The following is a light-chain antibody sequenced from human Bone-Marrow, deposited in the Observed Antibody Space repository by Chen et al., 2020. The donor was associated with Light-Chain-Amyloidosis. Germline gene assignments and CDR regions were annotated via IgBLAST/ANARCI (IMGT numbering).Light chain of an antibody. J-gene: IGLJ3*02. CDR3: ATWDDSLNSPV. CDR2: SDI. V-gene: IGLV1-44*01. CDR1: SYNIGSNA. Sequence: QSVLTQPPSASGTPGQRVTISCSGSSYNIGSNAISWYQHLPGTAPQLLIYSDIQRPSGVPDRFSGSKSGTSASLAISGLQSEDEANYYCATWDDSLNSPVFGGGTKLTVL.